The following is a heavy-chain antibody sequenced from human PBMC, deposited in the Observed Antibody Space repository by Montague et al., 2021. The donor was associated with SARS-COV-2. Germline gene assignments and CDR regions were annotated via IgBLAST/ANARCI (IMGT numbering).Heavy chain of an antibody. V-gene: IGHV4-61*01. CDR3: ARGRNDYVGMVHDY. CDR2: ISYTGYT. Sequence: SETLSLTCSVSGVSVSSGTYYWSWIRQPPGKGPESIGFISYTGYTSYNPPLKSRVTISLDKSKNQLSLKLTSLTAADTAVCYCARGRNDYVGMVHDYWGQGTLVTVSS. J-gene: IGHJ4*02. D-gene: IGHD4-23*01. CDR1: GVSVSSGTYY.